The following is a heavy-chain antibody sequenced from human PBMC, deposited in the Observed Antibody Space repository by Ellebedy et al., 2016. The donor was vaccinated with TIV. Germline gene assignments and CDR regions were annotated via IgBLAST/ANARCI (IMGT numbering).Heavy chain of an antibody. J-gene: IGHJ4*02. CDR1: GFTFSSFA. V-gene: IGHV3-64*04. CDR3: PKGQRVVTAPFDY. Sequence: PGGSLRLSCSASGFTFSSFALHWVRQAPGKGLKHVSAINADGDTYYADSVKGRFTISRDNSKNTLYLQMNSLRAEDTAVYYCPKGQRVVTAPFDYWGQGTLVTVSS. D-gene: IGHD2-21*02. CDR2: INADGDT.